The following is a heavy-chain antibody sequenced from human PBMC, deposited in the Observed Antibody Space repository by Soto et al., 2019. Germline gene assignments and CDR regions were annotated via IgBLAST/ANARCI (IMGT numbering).Heavy chain of an antibody. CDR1: GYTFTSYD. V-gene: IGHV1-8*01. CDR2: RNPNSGNT. Sequence: QVQLVQSGAEVKKPGASVKVSCKASGYTFTSYDINWVRHATGQGLEWMGWRNPNSGNTGYAQKFQGRVTMTRNTSISTAYMELSSLRSEDTAVYYWARQSPHNWFDPWGQGTLVTFSS. J-gene: IGHJ5*02. CDR3: ARQSPHNWFDP.